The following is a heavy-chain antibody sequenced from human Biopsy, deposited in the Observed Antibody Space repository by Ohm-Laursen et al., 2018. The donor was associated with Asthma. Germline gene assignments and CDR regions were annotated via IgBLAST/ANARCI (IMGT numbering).Heavy chain of an antibody. CDR3: VRDGTDDAFDI. D-gene: IGHD1-1*01. V-gene: IGHV3-30*01. CDR2: ISKDASTQ. Sequence: LRLSCAASGFSFSNFAIHWVRQAPGKGLKWVGVISKDASTQDYADSVKGRFTMARDNSKNTLDLQMNSLREEDTAVYYCVRDGTDDAFDIWGQGTVVSVSS. J-gene: IGHJ3*02. CDR1: GFSFSNFA.